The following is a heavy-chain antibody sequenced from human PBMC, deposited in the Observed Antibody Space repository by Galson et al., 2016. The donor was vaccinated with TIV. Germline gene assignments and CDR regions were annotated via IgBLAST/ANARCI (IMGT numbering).Heavy chain of an antibody. CDR2: INPKSGST. V-gene: IGHV1-2*02. J-gene: IGHJ4*02. CDR3: ARSNGGSYRAPHFDY. Sequence: SVKVSCKASGDTFSGYYIYWVRQAPGQGLEWMGWINPKSGSTKYAQRFQGRVTMTTDTSTSTAYMELRSLRSDDTAVYYCARSNGGSYRAPHFDYGGQGTLVTVSS. D-gene: IGHD1-26*01. CDR1: GDTFSGYY.